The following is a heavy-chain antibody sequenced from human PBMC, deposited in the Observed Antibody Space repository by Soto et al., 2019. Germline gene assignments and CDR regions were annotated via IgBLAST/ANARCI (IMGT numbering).Heavy chain of an antibody. Sequence: EVQLLESGGGLVQPGGSLRLSCAAAGFNFSMSAMTWVRQAPGKGLEWVSTTGLNGRTTYYADSVKGRFTVSRDNSKNTLDLHMSSLRAEDTAVYYCATVHSTSRSFDYWGQGTLVTVSS. CDR1: GFNFSMSA. V-gene: IGHV3-23*01. D-gene: IGHD6-6*01. J-gene: IGHJ4*02. CDR3: ATVHSTSRSFDY. CDR2: TGLNGRTT.